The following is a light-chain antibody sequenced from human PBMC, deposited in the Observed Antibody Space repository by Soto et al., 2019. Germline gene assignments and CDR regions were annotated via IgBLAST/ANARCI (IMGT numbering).Light chain of an antibody. Sequence: SSELTQPPSVSVSPGQTASITCSGDKLGDKYACWYQQKPGQSPVLVIYQDSKRPSGIPERFSGSNSGNTATLTISGTQAMDEADYYCQAWDSRTGVFGTGTKLTVL. CDR1: KLGDKY. CDR2: QDS. V-gene: IGLV3-1*01. J-gene: IGLJ1*01. CDR3: QAWDSRTGV.